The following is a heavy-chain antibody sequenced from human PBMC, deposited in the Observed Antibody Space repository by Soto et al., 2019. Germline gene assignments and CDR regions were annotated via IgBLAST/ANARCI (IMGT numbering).Heavy chain of an antibody. V-gene: IGHV4-59*01. CDR1: GGSISSYY. CDR3: ARGYRSSWYGDYYYYGMDV. CDR2: IYYSGST. Sequence: SETLSLTCTVSGGSISSYYWRCPRQPPGKGLEWIGYIYYSGSTNYNPSLKSRVTIPVDTSKNQFSLKLRSVTAADTAVYYCARGYRSSWYGDYYYYGMDVWGQGTTVT. J-gene: IGHJ6*02. D-gene: IGHD6-13*01.